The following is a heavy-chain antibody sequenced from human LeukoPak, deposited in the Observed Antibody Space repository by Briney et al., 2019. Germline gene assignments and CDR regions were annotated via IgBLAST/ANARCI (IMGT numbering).Heavy chain of an antibody. V-gene: IGHV4-34*01. CDR2: INHSGST. D-gene: IGHD2-15*01. CDR3: ARGPVAYYYYYGMDV. Sequence: GSLRLSCAASGFTFSDYYMSWIRQPPGKGLEWIGEINHSGSTNYNPSLKSRVTISVDTSKNQFSLKLSSVTAADTAVYYCARGPVAYYYYYGMDVWGQGTTVTVSS. CDR1: GFTFSDYY. J-gene: IGHJ6*02.